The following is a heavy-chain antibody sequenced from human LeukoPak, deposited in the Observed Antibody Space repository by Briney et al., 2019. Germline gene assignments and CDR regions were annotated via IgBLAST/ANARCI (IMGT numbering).Heavy chain of an antibody. J-gene: IGHJ5*02. D-gene: IGHD6-13*01. Sequence: GGSLRLSCAASGFTFSSYAMSWVRQAPGKGLEWVSSSGSGDTTYYAESVKGRFTISTDNSKNTLHLLMNSLRVEDTAVYYCARDLASTGTQGWFDPWGQGTLVIVSS. CDR1: GFTFSSYA. CDR3: ARDLASTGTQGWFDP. V-gene: IGHV3-23*01. CDR2: SGSGDTT.